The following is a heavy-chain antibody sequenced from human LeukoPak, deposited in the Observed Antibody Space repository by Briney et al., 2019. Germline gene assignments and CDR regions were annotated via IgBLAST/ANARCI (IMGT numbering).Heavy chain of an antibody. J-gene: IGHJ4*02. CDR2: INSDGSST. CDR1: GFTFSSCW. D-gene: IGHD6-19*01. Sequence: GGSLRLSCAASGFTFSSCWMHWVRQAPGKGLVWVSHINSDGSSTRYADSVQGRFTISRDNAKDTLYLQMDSLRAEDTAVYYCAGAMAFGSAWYADSWGRGTLVTVSS. V-gene: IGHV3-74*01. CDR3: AGAMAFGSAWYADS.